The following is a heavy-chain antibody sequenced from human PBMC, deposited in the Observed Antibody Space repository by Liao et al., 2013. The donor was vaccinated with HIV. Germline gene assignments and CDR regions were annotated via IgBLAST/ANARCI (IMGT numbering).Heavy chain of an antibody. V-gene: IGHV4-4*07. CDR2: IYYSGST. CDR1: GGSISSYY. J-gene: IGHJ4*02. D-gene: IGHD5-12*01. Sequence: QVQLQESGPGLVKPSETLSLTCTVSGGSISSYYWSWIRQPAGKGLEWIGRIYYSGSTYYNPSLQSRLSIALDTSKNXFSLKLSSVTAADTAIYYCASDGSGYYTFDSWGQGTLVTVSS. CDR3: ASDGSGYYTFDS.